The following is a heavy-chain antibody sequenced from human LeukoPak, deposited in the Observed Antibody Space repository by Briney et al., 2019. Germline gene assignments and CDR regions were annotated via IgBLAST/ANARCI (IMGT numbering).Heavy chain of an antibody. Sequence: GESIKISCKGSVSIFNELGSVGGRQVPGKGREWMGIIYPGDSDTRYSPSFQGQVTISADKSINTAYLQWSSLKASDTAMYYCARSWTMAQNLDSWGQGTQVTVSS. V-gene: IGHV5-51*01. CDR3: ARSWTMAQNLDS. J-gene: IGHJ4*02. CDR1: VSIFNELG. D-gene: IGHD4/OR15-4a*01. CDR2: IYPGDSDT.